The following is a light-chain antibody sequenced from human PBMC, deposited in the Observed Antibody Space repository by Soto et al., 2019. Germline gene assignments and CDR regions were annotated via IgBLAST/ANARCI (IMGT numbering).Light chain of an antibody. CDR1: SNDVGGYNY. Sequence: QSALTQPASVSGSPGQTITISCTGSSNDVGGYNYVSWYQQKSGKAPKLLIYEVSNRPSGVSSRFSGSKPGNTASLTISGLQAEDEADYYCSSYTSSSTWVFGGGTKLTVL. CDR3: SSYTSSSTWV. CDR2: EVS. J-gene: IGLJ3*02. V-gene: IGLV2-14*01.